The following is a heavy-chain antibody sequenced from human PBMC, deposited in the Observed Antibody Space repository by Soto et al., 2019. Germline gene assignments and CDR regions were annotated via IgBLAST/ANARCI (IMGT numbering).Heavy chain of an antibody. Sequence: QVQLQQWGAGLLKPSETLSLTCAVDGVSFSGYHWSWIRQSPGKGLEWIGKINHRGSTMYNPSLKSRFTILVDTSKKQVSVKVGSVTAADTAVYCCARRWLQWSGVDVWGQGTTVFVS. CDR1: GVSFSGYH. CDR2: INHRGST. V-gene: IGHV4-34*01. D-gene: IGHD5-12*01. CDR3: ARRWLQWSGVDV. J-gene: IGHJ6*02.